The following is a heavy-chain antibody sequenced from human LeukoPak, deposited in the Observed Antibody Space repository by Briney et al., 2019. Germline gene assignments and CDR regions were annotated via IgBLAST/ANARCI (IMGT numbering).Heavy chain of an antibody. J-gene: IGHJ4*02. V-gene: IGHV3-30-3*01. D-gene: IGHD6-13*01. CDR2: ISSDGSNK. Sequence: PGGSLRLSCAASGFTFSTYAMHWVRQAPGKGLEWMAVISSDGSNKYYADSVKGRFTISRDNSKNTLYLQMNSLRAEDTAVYYCASQGIAAAGRFDYWGQGTLVTVSS. CDR1: GFTFSTYA. CDR3: ASQGIAAAGRFDY.